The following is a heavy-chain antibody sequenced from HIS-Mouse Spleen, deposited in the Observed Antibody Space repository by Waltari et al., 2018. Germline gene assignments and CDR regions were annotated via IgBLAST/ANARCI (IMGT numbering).Heavy chain of an antibody. CDR2: IYYSGST. CDR1: GGSISRRSYY. J-gene: IGHJ4*02. CDR3: ARGGVVTPFDY. V-gene: IGHV4-39*07. D-gene: IGHD2-21*02. Sequence: QLQLQESGPGLVKPSETLSLTCTVSGGSISRRSYYGGWIRQPPGKGLEWIGSIYYSGSTYYNPSLKSRVTISVDTSKNQFSLKLSSVTAADTAVYYCARGGVVTPFDYWGQGTLVTVSS.